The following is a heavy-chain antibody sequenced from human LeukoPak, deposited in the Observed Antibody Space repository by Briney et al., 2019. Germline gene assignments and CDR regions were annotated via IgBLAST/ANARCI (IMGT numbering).Heavy chain of an antibody. D-gene: IGHD6-6*01. CDR2: IKQDGSEK. J-gene: IGHJ5*02. V-gene: IGHV3-7*03. CDR3: AKDRVAARPWWFDP. CDR1: GFTFSSYW. Sequence: GGSLRLSCAASGFTFSSYWMNWVRQAPGKGLEWVANIKQDGSEKYYADSVKGRFTISRDNSQNTLYLQMNSLRAEDTAVYYCAKDRVAARPWWFDPWGQGTLVTVSS.